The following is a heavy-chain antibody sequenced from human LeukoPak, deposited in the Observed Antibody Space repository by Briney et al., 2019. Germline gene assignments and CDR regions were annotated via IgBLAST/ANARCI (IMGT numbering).Heavy chain of an antibody. V-gene: IGHV3-74*01. CDR3: ARVAGSYAAPDY. J-gene: IGHJ4*02. D-gene: IGHD3-16*01. CDR2: INSDGSST. CDR1: GFTFSSYW. Sequence: GGSLRLSCAASGFTFSSYWIHWVRQAPGKGLVWVSRINSDGSSTTYADSVKGRFTISRDNAKNTLYLQMNSLRAEDTAVYYCARVAGSYAAPDYWGQGTLITVSS.